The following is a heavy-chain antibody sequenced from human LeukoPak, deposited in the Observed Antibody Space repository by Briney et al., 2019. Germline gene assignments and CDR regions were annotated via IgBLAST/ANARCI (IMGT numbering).Heavy chain of an antibody. J-gene: IGHJ4*02. CDR3: ARVSAAADAVDY. D-gene: IGHD6-13*01. CDR2: IYYSGST. CDR1: GGSISSGDYY. V-gene: IGHV4-30-4*01. Sequence: KSSETLSLTCTVSGGSISSGDYYWSWIRQPPGKGLEWIGYIYYSGSTYYNPSLKSRVTISVDTSKNQFSLKLSSVTAADTAVYYCARVSAAADAVDYWGQGTLVTVSS.